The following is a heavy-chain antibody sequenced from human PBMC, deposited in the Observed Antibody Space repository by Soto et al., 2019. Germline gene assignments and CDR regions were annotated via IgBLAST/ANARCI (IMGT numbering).Heavy chain of an antibody. CDR2: ISSSSSTI. J-gene: IGHJ4*02. D-gene: IGHD6-6*01. CDR3: ARDPSRVAARPWYFDY. Sequence: GGSLRLSCAASGFTFSGYSMNWVRQAPGKGLEWVSYISSSSSTIYYADSVKGRFTISRDNAKNTLYLQMNSLRDEDTAVYYWARDPSRVAARPWYFDYWGQGTLVTVSS. V-gene: IGHV3-48*02. CDR1: GFTFSGYS.